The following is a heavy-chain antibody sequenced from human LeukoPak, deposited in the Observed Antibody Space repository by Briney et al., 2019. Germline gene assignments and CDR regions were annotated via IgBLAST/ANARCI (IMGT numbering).Heavy chain of an antibody. CDR2: IYHSGST. D-gene: IGHD6-13*01. V-gene: IGHV4-30-2*01. CDR3: ARSLSVAAAGTLWY. J-gene: IGHJ4*02. Sequence: SQTLSLTCTVSGGSISSGGYYWSWIRQPPGKGLEWIGYIYHSGSTNYNPSLKSRVTISVDTSKNQFSLKLSSVTAADTAVYYCARSLSVAAAGTLWYWGQGTLVTVSS. CDR1: GGSISSGGYY.